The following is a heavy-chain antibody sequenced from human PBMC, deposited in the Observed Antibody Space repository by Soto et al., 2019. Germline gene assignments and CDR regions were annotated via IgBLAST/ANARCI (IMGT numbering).Heavy chain of an antibody. CDR3: ARLGPYGSESYSFRYNWFDP. CDR2: IYSGGSS. J-gene: IGHJ5*02. V-gene: IGHV3-53*01. Sequence: GGSLRLSCTTSGLTVSSSHMTWVRQAPGKGLEWVSVIYSGGSSYYAVSVQGRFTISRDNSKNTVYLQMNSLRGEDTAMYYCARLGPYGSESYSFRYNWFDPWGQGTRVTVSS. D-gene: IGHD3-10*01. CDR1: GLTVSSSH.